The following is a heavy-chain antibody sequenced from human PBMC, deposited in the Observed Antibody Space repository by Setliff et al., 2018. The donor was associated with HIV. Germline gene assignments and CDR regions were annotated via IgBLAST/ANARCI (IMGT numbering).Heavy chain of an antibody. CDR3: ARDREYYDSSGSYYFDY. J-gene: IGHJ4*02. CDR1: GFSFGDCG. D-gene: IGHD3-22*01. V-gene: IGHV3-30*02. CDR2: IRYDGSDK. Sequence: QTGGSLRLSCAASGFSFGDCGMHWVRHTPGKGLDWVAFIRYDGSDKYYADSVKGRFAISRDNAKNSLYLQMNSLRAEDTAVYYCARDREYYDSSGSYYFDYWGQGTLVTVSS.